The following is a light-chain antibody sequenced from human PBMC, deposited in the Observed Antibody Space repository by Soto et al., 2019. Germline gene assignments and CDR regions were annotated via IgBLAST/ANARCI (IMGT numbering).Light chain of an antibody. CDR2: GAS. V-gene: IGKV3-15*01. J-gene: IGKJ1*01. Sequence: ENVLTQSTGTLSLSPGERATLSCRSSQTISSSKLAWYQQKPGQAPRLLMYGASNRATGVPVRFSGSGSGTEFTLTVSSLQSEDSAVYYCQQYDYWPRTVGQGTQVEIK. CDR1: QTISSSK. CDR3: QQYDYWPRT.